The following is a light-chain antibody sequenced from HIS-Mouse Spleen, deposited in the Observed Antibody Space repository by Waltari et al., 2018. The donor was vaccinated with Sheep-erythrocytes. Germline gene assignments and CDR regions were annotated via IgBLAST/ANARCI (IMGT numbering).Light chain of an antibody. CDR3: MQGTHWRLT. V-gene: IGKV2-30*02. CDR1: QSLVHSDGNTY. Sequence: DVVMTQSPLSLPVTLGQPASISCRSSQSLVHSDGNTYLNWFQQRPGQSPRRLIFKVSNRDSGVPDRFGGSGSGTDFTLKISRVEAEDVGVYYCMQGTHWRLTFGGGTKVEIK. CDR2: KVS. J-gene: IGKJ4*01.